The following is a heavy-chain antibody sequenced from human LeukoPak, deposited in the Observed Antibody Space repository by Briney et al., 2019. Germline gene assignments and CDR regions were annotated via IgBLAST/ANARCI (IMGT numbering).Heavy chain of an antibody. D-gene: IGHD3-3*01. J-gene: IGHJ4*02. CDR2: IGSSSNPI. Sequence: GGSLRLSCAASGLIFSSNSMSWVRQAPGKGLEWVSYIGSSSNPIHYADSVKGRFTISRDNAKNSLYLQMNSLRAEDTAVYYCARVRSANYFDYWGQGAPVTVSS. V-gene: IGHV3-48*04. CDR1: GLIFSSNS. CDR3: ARVRSANYFDY.